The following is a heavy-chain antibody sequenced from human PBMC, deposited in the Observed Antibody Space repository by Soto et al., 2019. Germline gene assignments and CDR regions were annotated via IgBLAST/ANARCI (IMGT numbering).Heavy chain of an antibody. J-gene: IGHJ4*02. CDR1: GGSISRGGYF. Sequence: TPSLTFTVSGGSISRGGYFWSWIRQPPGKGLEWIGNIFYSGTTYYNPSLKSRVTISVDTSKNQFSLKLSSVTAADTAVYFCARGVLYWGQGTLVTVSS. V-gene: IGHV4-31*03. CDR2: IFYSGTT. D-gene: IGHD1-1*01. CDR3: ARGVLY.